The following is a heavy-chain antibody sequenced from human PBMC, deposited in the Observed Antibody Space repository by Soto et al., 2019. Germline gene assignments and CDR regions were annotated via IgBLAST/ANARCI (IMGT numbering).Heavy chain of an antibody. V-gene: IGHV3-48*02. CDR1: GFTFSSYS. Sequence: GGSLRLXCVASGFTFSSYSMNWVRQAPGKGLEWVSYIGSSSSTIYYADSVKGRFTISRDNAKNSLYLQMNSLRDEDTAVYYCARGPLRLAWALDYWGQGTLVTVSS. J-gene: IGHJ4*02. CDR2: IGSSSSTI. CDR3: ARGPLRLAWALDY. D-gene: IGHD7-27*01.